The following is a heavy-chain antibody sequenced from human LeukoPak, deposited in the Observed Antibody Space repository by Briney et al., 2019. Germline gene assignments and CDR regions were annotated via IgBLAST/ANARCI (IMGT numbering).Heavy chain of an antibody. D-gene: IGHD1-26*01. CDR3: ATEGSSPKYFDF. CDR1: GFTFSDVW. Sequence: GSLRLSCAASGFTFSDVWMSWVRHAPGMGLEWIGRIISKTHGGTTDYAAPVKGRFSISRDDSKNTLYLQMNSLETEDTAVYYCATEGSSPKYFDFWGQGTLVTVSS. J-gene: IGHJ4*02. CDR2: IISKTHGGTT. V-gene: IGHV3-15*01.